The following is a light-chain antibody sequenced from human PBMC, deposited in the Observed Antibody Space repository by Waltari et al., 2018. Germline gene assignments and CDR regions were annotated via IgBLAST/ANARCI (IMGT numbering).Light chain of an antibody. CDR3: TAYAGINNLV. Sequence: QSALTQPPSASGSPGQSVTISCTGTSNDVAGYNYVSWYQQYPGKVPKLLIYEVNKRPSGVPVRVSGSKSGNTASLTGSGLQAEDEANYYCTAYAGINNLVFGTGTKVTVL. J-gene: IGLJ1*01. CDR1: SNDVAGYNY. CDR2: EVN. V-gene: IGLV2-8*01.